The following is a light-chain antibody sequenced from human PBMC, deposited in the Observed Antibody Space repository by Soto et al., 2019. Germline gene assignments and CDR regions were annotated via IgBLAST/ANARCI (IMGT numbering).Light chain of an antibody. V-gene: IGKV3-20*01. CDR1: QSVSSSY. CDR3: QRYGSSPT. CDR2: GAS. J-gene: IGKJ4*01. Sequence: EIVLTQSPGTLSLSPGERATLSCRASQSVSSSYLAWYQQKPGQAPRLLIYGASSRATGIPDRFSGSGSGTDFPLTISRLEPDDFAVYYCQRYGSSPTFGGGTKVEIK.